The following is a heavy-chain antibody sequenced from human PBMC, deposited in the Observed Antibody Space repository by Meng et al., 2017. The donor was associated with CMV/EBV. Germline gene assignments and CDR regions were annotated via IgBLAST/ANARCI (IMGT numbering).Heavy chain of an antibody. J-gene: IGHJ6*02. CDR1: GFTFSSYG. CDR3: AKVVRDIVVVPAAMGMDV. D-gene: IGHD2-2*01. CDR2: IRYDGSNK. Sequence: GESLKIYCAASGFTFSSYGMHWVRQAPGKGLEWVAFIRYDGSNKYYADSVKGRFTISRDNSKNTLYLQMNSLRAEDTAVYYCAKVVRDIVVVPAAMGMDVWGQGTTVTVSS. V-gene: IGHV3-30*02.